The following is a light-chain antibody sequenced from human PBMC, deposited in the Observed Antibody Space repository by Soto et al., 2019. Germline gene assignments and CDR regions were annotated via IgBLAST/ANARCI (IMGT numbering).Light chain of an antibody. Sequence: EIVLTQCPGTLSLSPGERATLSCRASQSVRNNYLAWYQQRPGQAPRLLISDASRRAPSIPDRFSGSGSGTDFTLTISRLEPEDFAVYHCQHYGNSLPNTFGQGTKLEIK. CDR3: QHYGNSLPNT. CDR1: QSVRNNY. J-gene: IGKJ2*01. CDR2: DAS. V-gene: IGKV3-20*01.